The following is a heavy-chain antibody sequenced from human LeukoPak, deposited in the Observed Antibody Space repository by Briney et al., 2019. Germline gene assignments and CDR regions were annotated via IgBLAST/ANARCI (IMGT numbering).Heavy chain of an antibody. D-gene: IGHD2-2*02. Sequence: PSETLSLTCAVYGGSFSGYYWGWIRQPPGKGLEWIGSMYYSGSTNYNPSVKSRVTISADTSRNQFSLNLSSVTAADTAVYYCYTTSGGRPHWGQGTLVTVSS. CDR2: MYYSGST. CDR3: YTTSGGRPH. V-gene: IGHV4-34*01. CDR1: GGSFSGYY. J-gene: IGHJ4*02.